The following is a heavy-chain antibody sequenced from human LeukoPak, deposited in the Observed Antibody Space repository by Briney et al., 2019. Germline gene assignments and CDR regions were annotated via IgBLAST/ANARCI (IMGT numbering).Heavy chain of an antibody. CDR2: FDPEDGET. D-gene: IGHD2-2*01. CDR1: GYTLTELS. Sequence: ASVKVSCKVSGYTLTELSMHWVRQAPGKGLEWMGGFDPEDGETIYAQKFQGRVTMTEDTSTDTAYMGLSSLRSEDTAVYYCVCCSSTSCYGGYYFDYWGQGTLVTVSS. CDR3: VCCSSTSCYGGYYFDY. V-gene: IGHV1-24*01. J-gene: IGHJ4*02.